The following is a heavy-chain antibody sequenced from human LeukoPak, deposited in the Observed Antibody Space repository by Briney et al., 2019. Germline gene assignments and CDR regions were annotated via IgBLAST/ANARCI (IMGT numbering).Heavy chain of an antibody. CDR1: GFTFSSYA. J-gene: IGHJ4*02. CDR3: AKMPAMVRGRYFDY. V-gene: IGHV3-23*01. D-gene: IGHD3-10*01. CDR2: ISGSGGST. Sequence: PGGSLRLSCAASGFTFSSYAMSWVRQAPGKGLEWVSAISGSGGSTYYADSVKGRFTISRDNSKNTLYLQMNSLRAEDAAVYYCAKMPAMVRGRYFDYWGQGTLVTVSS.